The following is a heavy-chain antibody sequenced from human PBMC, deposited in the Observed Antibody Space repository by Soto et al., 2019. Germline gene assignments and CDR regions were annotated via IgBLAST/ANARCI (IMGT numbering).Heavy chain of an antibody. CDR2: IIPMFGTP. V-gene: IGHV1-69*01. D-gene: IGHD2-21*01. CDR1: GVGIKRRA. Sequence: KVRCKECGVGIKRRAVRWAQQAPGQGLEWMGGIIPMFGTPHYAEKFQDRVTITADESTGTAYLELSSLTSEDTVVYYCAESEGGDGYILDYWGPGTLVTVS. CDR3: AESEGGDGYILDY. J-gene: IGHJ4*01.